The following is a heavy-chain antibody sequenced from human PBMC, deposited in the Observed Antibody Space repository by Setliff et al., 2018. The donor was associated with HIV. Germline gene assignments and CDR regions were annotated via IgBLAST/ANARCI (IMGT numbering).Heavy chain of an antibody. CDR3: ARARRAGSGPKYFQN. J-gene: IGHJ1*01. Sequence: PSETLSLTCALYGGSFDGYSWSWIRQPPGEGLEWIGEINHSGRTNYNPSLKGRVNMSVDNSKTQFSLRLSSVTAADTAVYYCARARRAGSGPKYFQNWGQGTLVTVSS. CDR1: GGSFDGYS. CDR2: INHSGRT. V-gene: IGHV4-34*01. D-gene: IGHD2-15*01.